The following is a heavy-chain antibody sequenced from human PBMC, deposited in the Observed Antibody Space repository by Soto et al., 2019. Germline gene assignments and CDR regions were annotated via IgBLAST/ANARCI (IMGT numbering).Heavy chain of an antibody. CDR1: GGSISSSSYY. CDR2: IYYSGST. V-gene: IGHV4-39*01. Sequence: SETLSLTCTVSGGSISSSSYYWGWIRQPPGKGLEWIGSIYYSGSTYYNPSLKSRVTISVDTSKNQFSLKLSSVTAADTAVYYCARQSRRLDYYYSMDVWGQGTTVTVSS. CDR3: ARQSRRLDYYYSMDV. J-gene: IGHJ6*02.